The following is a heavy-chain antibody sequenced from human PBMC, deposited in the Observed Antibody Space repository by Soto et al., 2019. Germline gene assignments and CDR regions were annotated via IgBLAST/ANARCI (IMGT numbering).Heavy chain of an antibody. V-gene: IGHV3-48*02. Sequence: GGSLRLSCAASGFTFSAYSMSWVRQAPGKGLEWLPYISSSGSAIYYADSVKGRFTISRDNAKNSLYLRMSSLRDEDTAVYYCARDNYYHSSGLDYWGQGTLVTVSS. CDR1: GFTFSAYS. CDR2: ISSSGSAI. J-gene: IGHJ4*02. D-gene: IGHD3-22*01. CDR3: ARDNYYHSSGLDY.